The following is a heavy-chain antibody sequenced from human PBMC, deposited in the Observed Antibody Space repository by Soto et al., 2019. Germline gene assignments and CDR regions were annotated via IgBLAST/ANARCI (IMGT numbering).Heavy chain of an antibody. CDR2: ISGSGGST. CDR3: AKDPRGSWDLRREFDP. Sequence: VGSLRLSCAASGFTFSSYAMSWVRQAPGKGLEWVSAISGSGGSTYYADSVKGRFTISRDNSKNTLYLQMNSLRAEDTAVYYCAKDPRGSWDLRREFDPWGQGTLVTVSS. V-gene: IGHV3-23*01. CDR1: GFTFSSYA. J-gene: IGHJ5*02. D-gene: IGHD3-16*01.